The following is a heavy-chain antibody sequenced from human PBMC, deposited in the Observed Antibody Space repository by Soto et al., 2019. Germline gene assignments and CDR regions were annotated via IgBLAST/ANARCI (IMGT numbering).Heavy chain of an antibody. J-gene: IGHJ4*02. CDR2: IGTAGDT. V-gene: IGHV3-13*01. CDR3: ARDDSDSSGWQFDY. D-gene: IGHD6-19*01. CDR1: GFTFSSYD. Sequence: EVQLVDSGGGLVQPGGSLRLSCAAYGFTFSSYDMHWVRQATGKGLEWVSAIGTAGDTYYPGSVKGRFTISRENAKNSLYLQMNSLRAEDTAVYYCARDDSDSSGWQFDYWGQGTLVTVSS.